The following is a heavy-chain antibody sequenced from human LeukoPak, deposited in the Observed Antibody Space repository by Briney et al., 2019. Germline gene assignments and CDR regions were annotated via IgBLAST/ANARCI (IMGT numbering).Heavy chain of an antibody. CDR1: GFTFSSYS. CDR3: ARSGDYEGYYYYGMDV. J-gene: IGHJ6*02. Sequence: PGGSLRLSCAASGFTFSSYSVNWVRQAPGKGLEWVSSISSSSSYIYYADSVKGRFTISRDNAKNSLYLQMNSLRAEDTAVYYCARSGDYEGYYYYGMDVWGQGTTVTVSS. CDR2: ISSSSSYI. D-gene: IGHD4-17*01. V-gene: IGHV3-21*01.